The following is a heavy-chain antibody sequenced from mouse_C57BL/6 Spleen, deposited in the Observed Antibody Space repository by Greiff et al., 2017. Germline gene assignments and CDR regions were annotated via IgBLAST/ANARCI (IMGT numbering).Heavy chain of an antibody. V-gene: IGHV1-39*01. CDR2: INPNYGTT. CDR3: ARSYYYGSSYPFSY. J-gene: IGHJ2*01. CDR1: GYSFTDYN. Sequence: EVQLQESGPELVKPGASVKISCKASGYSFTDYNMNWVKQSNGKSLEWIGVINPNYGTTSYNQKFKGKATLTVDQSSSTAYMQLNSLTSEDSAVNYCARSYYYGSSYPFSYWGQGTTLTVSS. D-gene: IGHD1-1*01.